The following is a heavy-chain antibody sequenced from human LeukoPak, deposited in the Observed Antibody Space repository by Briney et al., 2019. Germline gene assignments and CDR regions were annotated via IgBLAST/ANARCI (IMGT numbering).Heavy chain of an antibody. CDR1: GGSISSYY. V-gene: IGHV4-34*01. CDR3: ARQREGYFDL. CDR2: INHSGST. Sequence: SETLSLTCTVSGGSISSYYWSWIRQTPGKGLEWIGEINHSGSTSYNPSLKSRVTVSVLTSKNQFSLKLSSVSAADTAVYYCARQREGYFDLWGRGTLVTVSS. J-gene: IGHJ2*01.